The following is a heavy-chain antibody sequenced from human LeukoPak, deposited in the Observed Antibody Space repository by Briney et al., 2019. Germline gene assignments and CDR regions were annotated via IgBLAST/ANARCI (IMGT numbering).Heavy chain of an antibody. V-gene: IGHV3-74*01. CDR1: GFTFSTYW. CDR3: ARALLGDYGFDS. J-gene: IGHJ4*02. Sequence: GGSLRLSCAASGFTFSTYWMHWVRQTPGNGLVWVSRIKSDGKSKAYADSVKGRFTISRDNAKNTLYLQMSSLRAEDTAVYYCARALLGDYGFDSWGQGALVTVSS. D-gene: IGHD4-17*01. CDR2: IKSDGKSK.